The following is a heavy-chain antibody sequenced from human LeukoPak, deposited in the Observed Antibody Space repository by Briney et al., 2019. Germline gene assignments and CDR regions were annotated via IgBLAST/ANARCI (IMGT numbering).Heavy chain of an antibody. J-gene: IGHJ3*02. D-gene: IGHD3-10*01. Sequence: PGGSLRLSCAAFGFTFSSYAMSWVRQAPGKGLEWVSAISGSGGSTYDADSVKGRFTISRDNSKNTLYLQMNRLRAEDTAVYDCAKDGPMGMFRGVGAFDIWGQGTMVTVSS. V-gene: IGHV3-23*01. CDR3: AKDGPMGMFRGVGAFDI. CDR2: ISGSGGST. CDR1: GFTFSSYA.